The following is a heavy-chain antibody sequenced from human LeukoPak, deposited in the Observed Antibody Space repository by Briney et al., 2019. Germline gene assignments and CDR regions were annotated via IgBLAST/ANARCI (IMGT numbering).Heavy chain of an antibody. V-gene: IGHV1-2*02. J-gene: IGHJ4*02. CDR1: GFTFTDYW. Sequence: GESLKISCQGFGFTFTDYWIGWVRQMPGKGLEWMGWINPNSGGTNYAQKFQGRVTMTRDTSISTAYMELSRLRSDDTAVYYCARVEVVTTKYFDYWGQGTLVTVSS. CDR3: ARVEVVTTKYFDY. D-gene: IGHD2-21*02. CDR2: INPNSGGT.